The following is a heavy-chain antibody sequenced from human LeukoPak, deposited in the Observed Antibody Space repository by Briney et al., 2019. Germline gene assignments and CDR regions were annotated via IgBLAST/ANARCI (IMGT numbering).Heavy chain of an antibody. D-gene: IGHD2-15*01. Sequence: SETLSLTCTVSGGSISSSSYCWGWIRQPPGKGLEWIGSICYSGSTYYNPSLKSRVTISVDTSKNQFSLKLSSVTAADTAVYYCARHGVVVVPQGGFDPWGQGTLVTVSS. J-gene: IGHJ5*02. V-gene: IGHV4-39*01. CDR2: ICYSGST. CDR3: ARHGVVVVPQGGFDP. CDR1: GGSISSSSYC.